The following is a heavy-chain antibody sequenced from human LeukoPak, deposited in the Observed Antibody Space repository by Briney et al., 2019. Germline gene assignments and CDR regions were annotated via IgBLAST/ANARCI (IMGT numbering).Heavy chain of an antibody. D-gene: IGHD3-16*01. J-gene: IGHJ4*02. Sequence: SETLSLTCTVSGGSISSGDYYWSWIRQPPGKGLEWIGYIYYSGSTYYNPSLKSRVTISVDTSKNQLSLKLSSVTAADTAVYYCARVGLTADFDYWGQGTLVTVSS. CDR3: ARVGLTADFDY. CDR2: IYYSGST. CDR1: GGSISSGDYY. V-gene: IGHV4-30-4*08.